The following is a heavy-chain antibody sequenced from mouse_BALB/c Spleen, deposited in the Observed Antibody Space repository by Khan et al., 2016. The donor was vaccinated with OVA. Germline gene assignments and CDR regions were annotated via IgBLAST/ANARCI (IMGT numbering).Heavy chain of an antibody. CDR3: ENGWAYYRSDGWCSY. D-gene: IGHD2-14*01. Sequence: QVQLQQSGAELARPGASVKMSCKASGYTFTTYTMHWVKQRPGQGLEWIGYINPSNGYTNYNQKFKDKSTLTADTSSSTAYMQLSSLTSDYSAVYYCENGWAYYRSDGWCSYGGQGTLVTVSA. J-gene: IGHJ3*01. CDR2: INPSNGYT. V-gene: IGHV1-4*01. CDR1: GYTFTTYT.